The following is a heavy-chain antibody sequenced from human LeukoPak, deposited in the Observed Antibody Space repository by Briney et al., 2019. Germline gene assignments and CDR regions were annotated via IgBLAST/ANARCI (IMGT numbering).Heavy chain of an antibody. J-gene: IGHJ4*02. D-gene: IGHD3-10*01. CDR2: IEQDGSET. CDR3: VKPYYFSSGSLS. V-gene: IGHV3-7*01. CDR1: GLTFSTHA. Sequence: GGSLLLSCEVSGLTFSTHAFNWVRQAPGKGLEWVATIEQDGSETYYLGSVKGRFIISRDNAKNSLHLQMNGLRAEDTAIYYCVKPYYFSSGSLSWGQGTLVTVSS.